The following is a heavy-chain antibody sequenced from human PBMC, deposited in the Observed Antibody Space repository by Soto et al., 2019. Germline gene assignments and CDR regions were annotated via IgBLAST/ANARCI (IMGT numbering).Heavy chain of an antibody. Sequence: PGGSLRLSCAASGFTFSSYAMHWVRQAPGKGLEWVAVISYDGSNKYYADSVKGRFTISRDNSKNTLYLQMNSLRAEDTAVYYCARGGMVVTASPPSRWGQGTLVTVS. CDR1: GFTFSSYA. CDR2: ISYDGSNK. J-gene: IGHJ4*02. CDR3: ARGGMVVTASPPSR. D-gene: IGHD2-21*02. V-gene: IGHV3-30-3*01.